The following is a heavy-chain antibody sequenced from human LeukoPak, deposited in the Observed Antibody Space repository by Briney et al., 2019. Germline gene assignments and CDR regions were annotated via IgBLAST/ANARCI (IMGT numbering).Heavy chain of an antibody. CDR2: IYYSGRT. J-gene: IGHJ3*02. CDR1: GGSIMVAGYS. V-gene: IGHV4-30-2*01. D-gene: IGHD4-23*01. Sequence: PSETLSLTCTVSGGSIMVAGYSWGWIRQPPGKGLEWIGYIYYSGRTYYNPSLKSRVTISLDRSKNQFSLKVSSVTAADTAVYFCARGYGDNSGAFDIWGQGTLVTVSS. CDR3: ARGYGDNSGAFDI.